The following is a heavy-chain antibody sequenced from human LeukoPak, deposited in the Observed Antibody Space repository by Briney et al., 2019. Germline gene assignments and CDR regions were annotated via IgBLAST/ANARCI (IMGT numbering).Heavy chain of an antibody. CDR2: ISSSSSYI. V-gene: IGHV3-21*01. CDR1: GFTFSSYS. CDR3: ARGIGCSSTSCYGAFDI. J-gene: IGHJ3*02. Sequence: GGSLRLSCAASGFTFSSYSMNWVRQAPGKGLEWVSSISSSSSYIYYADSVKGRFTISRDNTKNSLYLQMNSLRAEDTAVYYCARGIGCSSTSCYGAFDIWGQGTMVTVSS. D-gene: IGHD2-2*01.